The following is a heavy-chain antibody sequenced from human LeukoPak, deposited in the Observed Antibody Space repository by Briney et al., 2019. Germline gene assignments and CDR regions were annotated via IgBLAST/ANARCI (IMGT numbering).Heavy chain of an antibody. Sequence: ASVKVSCKASGYTFTSYGISWVRQAPGQGLEWMGWISAYNGNTNYAQKLQGRVTMTTDTSTSTAYMELRSLRSDDTAVYYCARDPYDFWSGYYPALEWFDPWGQGTLVTVSS. V-gene: IGHV1-18*01. CDR1: GYTFTSYG. CDR2: ISAYNGNT. D-gene: IGHD3-3*01. CDR3: ARDPYDFWSGYYPALEWFDP. J-gene: IGHJ5*02.